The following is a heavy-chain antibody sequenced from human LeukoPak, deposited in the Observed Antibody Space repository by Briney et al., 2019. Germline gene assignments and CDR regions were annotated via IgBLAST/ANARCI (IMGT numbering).Heavy chain of an antibody. CDR2: IKSKTDGGTT. Sequence: PGGSLRLSCAASGFTFSNAWMSWVRQAPGKGLEWAGRIKSKTDGGTTDYAAPVKGRFTISRDDSKNTLYLQMNSLKTEDTAVYYCTTAPRYYDILTGAPDYWGQGTLVTVSS. CDR1: GFTFSNAW. D-gene: IGHD3-9*01. J-gene: IGHJ4*02. CDR3: TTAPRYYDILTGAPDY. V-gene: IGHV3-15*01.